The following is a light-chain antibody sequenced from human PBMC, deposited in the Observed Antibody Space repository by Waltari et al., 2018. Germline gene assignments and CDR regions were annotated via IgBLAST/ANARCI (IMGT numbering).Light chain of an antibody. CDR2: RNN. V-gene: IGLV1-47*01. Sequence: QSVLTQPPSASGTPGQRVPISCSGSRSNIGLNYVYCDQHLPGTTPKPLIYRNNQRPSGVPDRFSGSKSGTSASLAISGLRSEDEADYYCAAWDDTLSAVLFGGGTNLTVL. CDR1: RSNIGLNY. CDR3: AAWDDTLSAVL. J-gene: IGLJ3*02.